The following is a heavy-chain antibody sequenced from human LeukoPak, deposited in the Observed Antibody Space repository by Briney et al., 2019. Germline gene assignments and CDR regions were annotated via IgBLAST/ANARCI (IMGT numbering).Heavy chain of an antibody. CDR3: AREAPADHLDDGGHRKTRPYYFDY. CDR1: GFTFSQFP. J-gene: IGHJ4*02. CDR2: IGTVGGST. D-gene: IGHD2-15*01. V-gene: IGHV3-64*01. Sequence: PGGSLRLSCAASGFTFSQFPMHWVRQAPGKGLEYVSAIGTVGGSTYYARSVKGRFTISRDNSQNTLYLQMGSLKVEDMAVYYCAREAPADHLDDGGHRKTRPYYFDYWGRGTLVTVSS.